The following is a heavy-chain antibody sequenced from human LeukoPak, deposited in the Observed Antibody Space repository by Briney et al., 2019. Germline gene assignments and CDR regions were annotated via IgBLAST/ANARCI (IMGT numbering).Heavy chain of an antibody. V-gene: IGHV1-2*02. CDR1: GYTFTGYY. CDR2: INPNSGDT. D-gene: IGHD3-16*01. CDR3: ARASFWESPINWFAP. J-gene: IGHJ5*02. Sequence: ASVKVSCKASGYTFTGYYMHWVRQAPGQGLEWMGWINPNSGDTNYAQKFQGRVTMTRDTSINTAYMELSRLRSDDTAVYYCARASFWESPINWFAPWGQGTLVTVSS.